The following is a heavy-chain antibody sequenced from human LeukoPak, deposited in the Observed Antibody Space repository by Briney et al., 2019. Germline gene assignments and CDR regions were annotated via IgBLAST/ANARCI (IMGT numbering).Heavy chain of an antibody. CDR1: GFTVSSNY. J-gene: IGHJ4*02. Sequence: GGSLRLSCAASGFTVSSNYMSWVRQAPGKGLEWVSVIYSGGSTYYADSAKGRFTISRDNSKNTLYLQMNSLRAEDTAVYYCARAVDYYDSSRFDYWGQGTLVTVSS. CDR2: IYSGGST. V-gene: IGHV3-53*01. CDR3: ARAVDYYDSSRFDY. D-gene: IGHD3-22*01.